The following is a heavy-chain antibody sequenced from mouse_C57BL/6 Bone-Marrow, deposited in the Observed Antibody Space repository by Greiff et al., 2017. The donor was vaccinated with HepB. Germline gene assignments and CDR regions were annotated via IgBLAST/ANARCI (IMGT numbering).Heavy chain of an antibody. CDR3: ARERVGSPDY. CDR2: ISDGGSYT. D-gene: IGHD1-3*01. V-gene: IGHV5-4*01. CDR1: GFTFSSYA. Sequence: EVKVVESGGGLVKPGGSLKLSCAASGFTFSSYAMSWVRQTPEKRLEWVATISDGGSYTYYPDNVKGRFTISRDNAKNNLYLQMSHLKSEDTAMYYCARERVGSPDYWGQGTTLTVSS. J-gene: IGHJ2*01.